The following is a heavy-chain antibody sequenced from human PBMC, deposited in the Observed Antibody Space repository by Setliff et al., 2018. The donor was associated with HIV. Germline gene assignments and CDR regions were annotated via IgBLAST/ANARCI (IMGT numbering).Heavy chain of an antibody. V-gene: IGHV3-7*01. CDR1: GFTLSNYW. D-gene: IGHD4-17*01. CDR2: IKQDGSEK. Sequence: PGGFLRLSCAASGFTLSNYWMNWVRQAPGKGLEWVANIKQDGSEKYYVDSVKGRFTISRDNAKNSLLLHMNSLRPEDTGIYYCGTDYGHHVLYYWGQGTLVTVSS. J-gene: IGHJ4*02. CDR3: GTDYGHHVLYY.